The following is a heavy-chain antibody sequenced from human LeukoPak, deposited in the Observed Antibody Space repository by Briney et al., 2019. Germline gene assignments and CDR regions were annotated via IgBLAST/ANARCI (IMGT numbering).Heavy chain of an antibody. J-gene: IGHJ6*02. CDR3: ARSGYYDILTGYYISYYYYGMDV. V-gene: IGHV1-8*01. CDR1: GYTFTSYD. Sequence: GASVKVSCKASGYTFTSYDINWVRQATGQGLEWMGWMNPNSGNTGYAQKFQGRVTMTRNTSISTAYMELSSLRSEDTAVYYCARSGYYDILTGYYISYYYYGMDVWGQGTTVTVSS. CDR2: MNPNSGNT. D-gene: IGHD3-9*01.